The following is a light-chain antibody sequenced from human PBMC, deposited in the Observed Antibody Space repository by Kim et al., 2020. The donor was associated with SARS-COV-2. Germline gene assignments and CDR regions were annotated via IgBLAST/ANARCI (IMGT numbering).Light chain of an antibody. V-gene: IGKV3-15*01. CDR2: GAS. CDR3: QHYHNWPPWT. J-gene: IGKJ1*01. Sequence: CPGERATLSCRATQDISNNLAWYQQKPDQAPSLLIFGASTRAAGIPGRFTGSGSGTEFNLTISSLQSEDFAVYYCQHYHNWPPWTFGQGTKVEIE. CDR1: QDISNN.